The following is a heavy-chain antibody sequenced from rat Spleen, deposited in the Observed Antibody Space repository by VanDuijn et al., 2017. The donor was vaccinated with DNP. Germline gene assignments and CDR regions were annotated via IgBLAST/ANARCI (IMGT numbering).Heavy chain of an antibody. Sequence: QVQLKESGPGLAQPSHTLSLTCTVSGFSLTNSHVHWVRQPPGDGLEWMGVMWNDGDTSYNSTLKSRLTISRDTSKSQVFLKMNSVQSEDTAMYFCARSLATVAPTGAMDAWGQGISVTVSS. CDR3: ARSLATVAPTGAMDA. CDR2: MWNDGDT. V-gene: IGHV2-32*01. J-gene: IGHJ4*01. D-gene: IGHD1-3*01. CDR1: GFSLTNSH.